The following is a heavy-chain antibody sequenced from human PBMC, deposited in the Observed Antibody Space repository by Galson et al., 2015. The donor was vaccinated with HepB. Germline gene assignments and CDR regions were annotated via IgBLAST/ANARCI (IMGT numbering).Heavy chain of an antibody. Sequence: SLRLSCAASGFMLNNYWMTWLRQAPGKGLEWVASINQDGSETHYVDSVKGRFTISRDHAKTSVFLQINSLSAEDTAVYYCARGTDRFDYWGQGTLVIVSS. CDR3: ARGTDRFDY. CDR2: INQDGSET. J-gene: IGHJ4*02. V-gene: IGHV3-7*03. CDR1: GFMLNNYW.